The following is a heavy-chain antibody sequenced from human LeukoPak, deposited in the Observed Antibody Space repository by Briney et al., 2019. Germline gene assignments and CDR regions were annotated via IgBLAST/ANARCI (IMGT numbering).Heavy chain of an antibody. Sequence: PGGPVRLSGAASGFTFSGPVRHWVRQASGKGLEWVGLIRSKANSYATDYPASVKGRFTISRDESKNKAYLQMNSLKPEDTAVYYCTSTGPSSSWYRRGYYFDYWGQGTLVTVSS. J-gene: IGHJ4*02. CDR3: TSTGPSSSWYRRGYYFDY. D-gene: IGHD6-13*01. V-gene: IGHV3-73*01. CDR1: GFTFSGPV. CDR2: IRSKANSYAT.